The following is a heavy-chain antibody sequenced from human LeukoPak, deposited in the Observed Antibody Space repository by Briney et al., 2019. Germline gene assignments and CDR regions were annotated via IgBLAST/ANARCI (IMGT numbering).Heavy chain of an antibody. Sequence: GGSLRLSCAASGFSFSNYVMHWVRQAPGKGLEYVSGITDNSRTTTYANSVKGRFTISRDNSKNTLYLQMGSLRSDDMAVYYCARSDDGSFSYWGQGTLVTVSS. CDR1: GFSFSNYV. CDR3: ARSDDGSFSY. CDR2: ITDNSRTT. V-gene: IGHV3-64*01. J-gene: IGHJ4*02. D-gene: IGHD1-26*01.